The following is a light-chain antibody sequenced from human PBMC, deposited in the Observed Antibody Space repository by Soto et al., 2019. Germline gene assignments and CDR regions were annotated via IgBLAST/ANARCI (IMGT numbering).Light chain of an antibody. CDR3: QEDNGNCRT. CDR2: AAS. V-gene: IGKV1-9*01. J-gene: IGKJ1*01. CDR1: KGIRSY. Sequence: ITMTPSPSSXSSPPGHRVPIAWRDSKGIRSYLVWYQKTKGEAXKXXXYAASNSNSGVPSRLSGSGSGKEFNISIRRMQPTDFVTYYSQEDNGNCRTFGQGTQVDI.